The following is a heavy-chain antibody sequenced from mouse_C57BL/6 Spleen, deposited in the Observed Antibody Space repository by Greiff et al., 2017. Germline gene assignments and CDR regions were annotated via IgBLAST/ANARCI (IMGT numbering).Heavy chain of an antibody. Sequence: QVQLQQPGAELVMPGASVKLSCKASGYTFTSYWMHWVKQRPGQGLEWIGEIDPSDSYTNYNQKLKGKSTLTVDKSSSTAYMQLSSLTSEDSAVYYCARPSTGAMDYWGQGTSVTVSS. J-gene: IGHJ4*01. CDR3: ARPSTGAMDY. V-gene: IGHV1-69*01. CDR1: GYTFTSYW. CDR2: IDPSDSYT. D-gene: IGHD1-1*01.